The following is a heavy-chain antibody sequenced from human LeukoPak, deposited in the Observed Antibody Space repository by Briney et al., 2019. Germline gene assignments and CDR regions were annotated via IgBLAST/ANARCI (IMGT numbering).Heavy chain of an antibody. Sequence: GGSLRLSCAASGFTFSYYSMNWVRQAPGKGLEWVSHISDSSETKYYADSVQGRFTISRDNAKNSLYLQMNSLRAEDTAVYYCARAAGVPAARFDYWGQGALVTVSS. D-gene: IGHD2-2*01. CDR2: ISDSSETK. CDR3: ARAAGVPAARFDY. CDR1: GFTFSYYS. V-gene: IGHV3-48*01. J-gene: IGHJ4*02.